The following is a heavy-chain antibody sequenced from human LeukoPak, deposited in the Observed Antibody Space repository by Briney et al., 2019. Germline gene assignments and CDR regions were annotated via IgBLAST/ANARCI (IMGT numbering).Heavy chain of an antibody. CDR3: AKDRGKVATWFDD. V-gene: IGHV3-23*01. CDR1: GFTFSSSA. CDR2: MSGRGSGGSS. D-gene: IGHD5-12*01. Sequence: GGSLTLSCAVSGFTFSSSAMSWVRHAPGPGLAWVSNMSGRGSGGSSYYADSVKGRFTISRDNSKNTLYLQMNSLRAEDTSVYYCAKDRGKVATWFDDWGQGTLVTVSS. J-gene: IGHJ4*02.